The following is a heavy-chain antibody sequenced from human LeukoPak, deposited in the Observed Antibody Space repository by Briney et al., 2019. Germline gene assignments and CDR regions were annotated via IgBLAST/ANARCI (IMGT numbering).Heavy chain of an antibody. Sequence: PGGSLRLSCAASGFTFSSYGMHWVRQAPGKGLEWVAVIWYDGSNKYYADSVKGRFTISRDNSKNTLYLQMNSLRAEDTAVYYCARGYGVVRGVMVFDYWGQGTLVTVSS. V-gene: IGHV3-33*01. CDR3: ARGYGVVRGVMVFDY. J-gene: IGHJ4*02. D-gene: IGHD3-10*01. CDR1: GFTFSSYG. CDR2: IWYDGSNK.